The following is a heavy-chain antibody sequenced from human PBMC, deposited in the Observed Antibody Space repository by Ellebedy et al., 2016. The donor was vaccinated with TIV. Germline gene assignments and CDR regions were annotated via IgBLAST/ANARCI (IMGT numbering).Heavy chain of an antibody. Sequence: MPSETLSLTCTVSGGSISSSSYYWGWIRQPPGKGLEWIGSIYYSGSTYYNPSLKSRVTISVDTSKNQFSLKLSSVTAADTAVYYCARIGLSLSRPYYFDYWGQGTLVTVSS. D-gene: IGHD4/OR15-4a*01. CDR1: GGSISSSSYY. J-gene: IGHJ4*02. V-gene: IGHV4-39*01. CDR3: ARIGLSLSRPYYFDY. CDR2: IYYSGST.